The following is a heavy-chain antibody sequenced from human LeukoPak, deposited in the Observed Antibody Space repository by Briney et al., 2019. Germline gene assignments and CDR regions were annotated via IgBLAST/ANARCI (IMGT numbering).Heavy chain of an antibody. CDR3: GRDNNYKVDV. Sequence: PGGSLTLSCAASGFSFSDYWMVWVRQAPGKGLVWVSNIKTDGSVTNYADSVKGRSTISRDNAKNTLHLQMNSLRAEDTAVYYCGRDNNYKVDVWGKGTTVTVSS. J-gene: IGHJ6*04. CDR2: IKTDGSVT. V-gene: IGHV3-74*01. D-gene: IGHD4-11*01. CDR1: GFSFSDYW.